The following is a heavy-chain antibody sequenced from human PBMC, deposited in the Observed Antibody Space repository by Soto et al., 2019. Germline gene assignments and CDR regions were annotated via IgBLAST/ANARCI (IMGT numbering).Heavy chain of an antibody. D-gene: IGHD6-13*01. CDR1: GYTFTSYD. V-gene: IGHV1-8*01. CDR3: ARTDLAAAGPTDY. Sequence: ASVKVSCKASGYTFTSYDINWVRQATGQGLEWMGWMNPNSGNTGYAQKFQGRVTMTRNTSISTAYMELSSLRSEDTAVYYCARTDLAAAGPTDYWGQGTLVTVPS. J-gene: IGHJ4*02. CDR2: MNPNSGNT.